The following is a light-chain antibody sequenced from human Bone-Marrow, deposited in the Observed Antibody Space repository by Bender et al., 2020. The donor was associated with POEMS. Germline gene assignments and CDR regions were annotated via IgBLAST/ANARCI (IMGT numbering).Light chain of an antibody. CDR2: INN. CDR3: SSHAGSRML. J-gene: IGLJ3*02. CDR1: SSNIGTNP. Sequence: QSVLTQPPSASGTPGQRVTISCSGSSSNIGTNPVNWYQQLPGTAPKLLIYINNQRPSGVPDRFSGSKSGTSASLAISGLQSEDEADYFCSSHAGSRMLFGGGTKLTVL. V-gene: IGLV1-44*01.